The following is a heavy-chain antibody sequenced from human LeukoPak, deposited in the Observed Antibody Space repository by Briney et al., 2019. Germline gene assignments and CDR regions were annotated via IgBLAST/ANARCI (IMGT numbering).Heavy chain of an antibody. Sequence: PGGSLRLSCAASGFTFSSYSMNWVRQAPGKGLEWVSSISSSSSYIYYADSVKGRFTISRDNAKNSLYLQMNSLRAEDTAVYYCAREGIPYGVNSEGPTSNDAFDIWGQGTMVTVSS. CDR1: GFTFSSYS. D-gene: IGHD4/OR15-4a*01. CDR3: AREGIPYGVNSEGPTSNDAFDI. V-gene: IGHV3-21*01. J-gene: IGHJ3*02. CDR2: ISSSSSYI.